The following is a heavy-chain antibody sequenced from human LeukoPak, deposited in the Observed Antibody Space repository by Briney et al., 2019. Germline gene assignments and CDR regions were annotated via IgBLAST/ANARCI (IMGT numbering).Heavy chain of an antibody. CDR3: ARDLVVPAATAALYYYYGMDV. Sequence: GGSLRLSCAASGFTVSSKYMSWVRQAPGKGLEWVSVIYSGGSTYYADSVKGRFTISRDNSKNTLYLQMNSLRAEDTAVYYCARDLVVPAATAALYYYYGMDVWGKGTTVTVSS. D-gene: IGHD2-2*01. CDR2: IYSGGST. V-gene: IGHV3-53*01. CDR1: GFTVSSKY. J-gene: IGHJ6*04.